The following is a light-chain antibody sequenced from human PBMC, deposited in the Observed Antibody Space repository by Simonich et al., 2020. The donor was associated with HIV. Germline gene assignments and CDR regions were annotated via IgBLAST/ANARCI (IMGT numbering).Light chain of an antibody. CDR3: ETWDSNTLV. CDR1: SGHISSL. J-gene: IGLJ3*02. Sequence: QPVLTQSSSASASLGSSFRLTCTLSSGHISSLIAWHQQQPGKAPRFLMKLENSGGYNKGSGVPDRFSGSSSGADRYLTISNLQSEDEAEYYCETWDSNTLVFGGGTKLTVL. V-gene: IGLV4-60*03. CDR2: LENSGGY.